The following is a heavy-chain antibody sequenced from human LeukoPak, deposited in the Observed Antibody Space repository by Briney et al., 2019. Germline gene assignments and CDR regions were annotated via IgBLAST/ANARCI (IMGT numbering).Heavy chain of an antibody. D-gene: IGHD6-19*01. CDR2: IKQDGSEK. Sequence: GGSLRLSCAASGFTFSSYWTSWVRQAPGKGLEWVANIKQDGSEKYYVDSVKGRFTISRDNAKNSLYLQMNSLRAEDTAVYYCARLRGSGWYNDAFDIWGQGTMVTVPS. CDR1: GFTFSSYW. V-gene: IGHV3-7*01. CDR3: ARLRGSGWYNDAFDI. J-gene: IGHJ3*02.